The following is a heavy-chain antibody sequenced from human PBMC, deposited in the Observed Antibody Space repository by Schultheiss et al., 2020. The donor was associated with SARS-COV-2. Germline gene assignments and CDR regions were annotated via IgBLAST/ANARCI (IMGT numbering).Heavy chain of an antibody. CDR3: ARDLEYYYDSSGYYYPSKGYYFDY. D-gene: IGHD3-22*01. CDR1: GGSISSYY. CDR2: IYYSGST. Sequence: SETLSLTCTVSGGSISSYYWSWIRQPPGKGLEWIGYIYYSGSTNYNPSLKSRVTISVDTSKNQFSLKLSSVTAADTAVYYCARDLEYYYDSSGYYYPSKGYYFDYWGQGTLVTVSS. V-gene: IGHV4-59*12. J-gene: IGHJ4*02.